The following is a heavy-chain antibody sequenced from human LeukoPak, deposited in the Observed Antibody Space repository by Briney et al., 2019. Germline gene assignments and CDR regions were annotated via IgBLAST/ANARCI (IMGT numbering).Heavy chain of an antibody. Sequence: GGSLRLSCAASGFTFSSYVMHWVRQAPGKGLEWVAVISYDGSNKYYADSVKGRFTISRDNSKNTPYLQMNSLRAEDTAVYYCARDVGDYWGQGTLVTVSS. CDR1: GFTFSSYV. CDR2: ISYDGSNK. J-gene: IGHJ4*02. V-gene: IGHV3-30-3*01. D-gene: IGHD3-10*01. CDR3: ARDVGDY.